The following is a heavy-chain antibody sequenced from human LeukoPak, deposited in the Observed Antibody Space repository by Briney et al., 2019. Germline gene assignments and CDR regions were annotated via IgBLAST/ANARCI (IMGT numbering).Heavy chain of an antibody. CDR2: ISYDGSNK. Sequence: GGSLRLSCAASGFTFSSYGMHWARQAPGKGLEWVAVISYDGSNKYYADSVKGRFTISRDNSKNTLYLQMNSLRAEDTAVYYCANGYCSGGSCYSDYYYGMDVWGKGATVTVSS. CDR3: ANGYCSGGSCYSDYYYGMDV. CDR1: GFTFSSYG. V-gene: IGHV3-30*18. J-gene: IGHJ6*04. D-gene: IGHD2-15*01.